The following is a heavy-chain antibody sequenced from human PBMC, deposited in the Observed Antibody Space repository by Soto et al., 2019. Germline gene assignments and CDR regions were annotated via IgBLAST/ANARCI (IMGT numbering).Heavy chain of an antibody. Sequence: QVQLVQSGAEVKKPGSSVKVSCKASGGTFSSYAISWVRQAPGQGLEWMGGIIPILGTANYAQKFQGRVTITADESTSTAYMELSSLRSEDTAVYYCASATQYDYVWGSYRYGADYWGQGTLVTVSS. D-gene: IGHD3-16*02. J-gene: IGHJ4*02. V-gene: IGHV1-69*01. CDR1: GGTFSSYA. CDR3: ASATQYDYVWGSYRYGADY. CDR2: IIPILGTA.